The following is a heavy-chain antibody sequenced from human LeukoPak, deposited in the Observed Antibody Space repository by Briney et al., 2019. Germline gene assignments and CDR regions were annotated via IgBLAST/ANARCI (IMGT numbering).Heavy chain of an antibody. V-gene: IGHV4-39*01. CDR2: IYYSAST. CDR1: GGSTSSSSYY. D-gene: IGHD3-10*01. J-gene: IGHJ4*02. CDR3: ARHWESYGSGSYYFDY. Sequence: SETLSLTCTVSGGSTSSSSYYWGWIRQPPGKGLEWIGSIYYSASTYYNPSLKSRVTISVDTSKNQFSLKLSSVTAADTAVYYCARHWESYGSGSYYFDYWGQGTLVTVSS.